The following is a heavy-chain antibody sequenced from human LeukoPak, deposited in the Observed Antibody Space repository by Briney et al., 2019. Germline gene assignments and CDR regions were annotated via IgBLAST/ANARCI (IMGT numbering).Heavy chain of an antibody. CDR3: AKDRYSSSWYFDY. V-gene: IGHV3-23*01. Sequence: GGSLRLSCAASGFTFSSYAMSWGRQAPGKGVEWGSAISGSGGSTYYADSVKGGFTISRDNSKNTLYLQMNSLRAEDTAVYYCAKDRYSSSWYFDYWGQGTLVTVSS. D-gene: IGHD6-13*01. CDR1: GFTFSSYA. CDR2: ISGSGGST. J-gene: IGHJ4*02.